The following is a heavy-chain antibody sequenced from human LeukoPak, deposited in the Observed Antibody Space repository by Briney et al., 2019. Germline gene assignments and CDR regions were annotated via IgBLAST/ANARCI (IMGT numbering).Heavy chain of an antibody. J-gene: IGHJ4*02. V-gene: IGHV3-21*01. D-gene: IGHD3-10*01. CDR1: GFTFSSYS. CDR2: ISSSSSYI. CDR3: ARDRPNYYGSGSSPGFAY. Sequence: PGGSLRLSCAASGFTFSSYSMNWVRQAPGKGLEWVSSISSSSSYIYYADSVKGRFTISRDNAKNSLYLQMNSLRAEDTAVYYCARDRPNYYGSGSSPGFAYWGQGTLVTVSS.